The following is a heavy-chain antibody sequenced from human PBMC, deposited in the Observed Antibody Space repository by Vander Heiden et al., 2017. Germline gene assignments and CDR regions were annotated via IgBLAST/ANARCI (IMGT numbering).Heavy chain of an antibody. D-gene: IGHD3-22*01. CDR1: GFPFSSNA. J-gene: IGHJ4*02. CDR3: ARDDSSGYYHDY. Sequence: QVQLVESGGGVVEPGRSLRLSWAASGFPFSSNAMHWGRQAPGKGLEWVAVISYDGSNKCYADSVKGRFTISRDNSKNTLYLQMNSLRAEDTAVYYCARDDSSGYYHDYWGQGTLVTVSS. CDR2: ISYDGSNK. V-gene: IGHV3-30-3*01.